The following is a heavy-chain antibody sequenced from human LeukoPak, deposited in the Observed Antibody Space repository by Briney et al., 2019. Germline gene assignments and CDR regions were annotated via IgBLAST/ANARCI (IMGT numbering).Heavy chain of an antibody. V-gene: IGHV1-8*03. CDR1: GYTFTNFD. CDR3: ARVGYSDSYDY. CDR2: MNPNTGNA. Sequence: ASMKVSCKASGYTFTNFDINWVRQATGQGLEWMGWMNPNTGNAGYAQKFQDRVTITWDASITTAYMDLSSLRSEDTAVYYCARVGYSDSYDYWGQGTLVTVSS. J-gene: IGHJ4*02. D-gene: IGHD1-26*01.